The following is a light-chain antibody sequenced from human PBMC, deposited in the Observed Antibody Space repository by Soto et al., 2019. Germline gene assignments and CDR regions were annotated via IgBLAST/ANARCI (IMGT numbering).Light chain of an antibody. V-gene: IGLV2-8*01. CDR2: EVN. CDR3: SSYAGTNNRYV. Sequence: QSALTQPPSASGSPGQSVTISCTGTGSDIGGYNFVSWYQQHPGKVPKLIIYEVNKWPSGVPDRFSGSKSGNTASLTVSGLQADDEADYYCSSYAGTNNRYVFGTGTKVTVL. J-gene: IGLJ1*01. CDR1: GSDIGGYNF.